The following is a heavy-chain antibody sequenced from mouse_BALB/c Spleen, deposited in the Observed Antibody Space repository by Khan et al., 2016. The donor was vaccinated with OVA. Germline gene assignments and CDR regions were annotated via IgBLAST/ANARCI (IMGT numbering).Heavy chain of an antibody. J-gene: IGHJ4*01. CDR2: IWGGGTT. Sequence: QVQLKESGPGLVAPSQNLSITCTVSGFSLTDYGVSWIRQPPGMGLEWLGVIWGGGTTYYNSALKSRLSIIKDNSKSQVFLKMNSLQTDDTAMYFWAKGVCSYSLPWAYWGKGASVTVSS. D-gene: IGHD2-10*02. V-gene: IGHV2-6-5*01. CDR3: AKGVCSYSLPWAY. CDR1: GFSLTDYG.